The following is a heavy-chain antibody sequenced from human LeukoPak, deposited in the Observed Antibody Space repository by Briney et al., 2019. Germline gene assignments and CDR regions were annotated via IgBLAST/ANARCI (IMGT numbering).Heavy chain of an antibody. J-gene: IGHJ4*02. CDR2: INPNSGGT. Sequence: ASVKVSCKASGYTFTGYYMHWVRQAPGQGLEWMGWINPNSGGTNYAQKFQGRVTKTRDTSISTAYMELSRLRSDDTAVYYCARGGSVVATRGGIFGYWGQGTLVTVSS. V-gene: IGHV1-2*02. CDR3: ARGGSVVATRGGIFGY. D-gene: IGHD5-12*01. CDR1: GYTFTGYY.